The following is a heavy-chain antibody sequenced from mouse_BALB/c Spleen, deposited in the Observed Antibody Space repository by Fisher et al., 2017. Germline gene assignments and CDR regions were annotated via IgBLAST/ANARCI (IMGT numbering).Heavy chain of an antibody. V-gene: IGHV1-9*01. Sequence: KFKGKATFTADTSSNTAYMQLSSLTSEDSAVYYCAIYYGNYYAMDYWGQGTSVTVSS. CDR3: AIYYGNYYAMDY. D-gene: IGHD2-1*01. J-gene: IGHJ4*01.